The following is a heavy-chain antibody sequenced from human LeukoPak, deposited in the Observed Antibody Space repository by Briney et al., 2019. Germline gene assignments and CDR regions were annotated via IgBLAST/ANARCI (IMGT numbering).Heavy chain of an antibody. CDR2: ISSSGSTI. Sequence: PGGSLRLSCAASGFTFSSYEMNWVRQAPGKGLEWVSYISSSGSTIYYADSVKGRFTISRDNAKNSLYLRMNSLRAEDTAVYYCARDQGYVWGSYRTPFDYWGQGTLVTVSS. J-gene: IGHJ4*02. CDR3: ARDQGYVWGSYRTPFDY. V-gene: IGHV3-48*03. CDR1: GFTFSSYE. D-gene: IGHD3-16*02.